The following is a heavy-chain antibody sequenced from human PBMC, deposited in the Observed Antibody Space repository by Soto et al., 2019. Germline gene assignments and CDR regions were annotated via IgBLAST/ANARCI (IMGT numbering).Heavy chain of an antibody. Sequence: SVKVSCKASGFTFTSSAVQWVRQARGQRLEWIGWIVVGSGNTNYAQKFQERVTITRDMSTSTAYMELSSLRSEDTAVYYCAAMEMVTYCYDSSPASLLNYWGQGTLVTVSS. CDR1: GFTFTSSA. V-gene: IGHV1-58*01. CDR3: AAMEMVTYCYDSSPASLLNY. J-gene: IGHJ4*02. D-gene: IGHD3-22*01. CDR2: IVVGSGNT.